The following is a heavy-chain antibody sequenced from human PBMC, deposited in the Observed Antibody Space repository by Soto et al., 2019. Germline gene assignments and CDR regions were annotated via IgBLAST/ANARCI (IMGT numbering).Heavy chain of an antibody. J-gene: IGHJ4*02. CDR1: GFTFGDYA. D-gene: IGHD2-15*01. CDR2: IRSKAYGGTT. CDR3: TRLGNIVVVVAAPSDFDY. V-gene: IGHV3-49*03. Sequence: GGSLRLSCTASGFTFGDYAMSWFRQAPGKGLEWVGFIRSKAYGGTTEYAASVKGRFTISRDDSKSIAYLQMNSLKTEDTAVYYCTRLGNIVVVVAAPSDFDYWGQGTLVTVSS.